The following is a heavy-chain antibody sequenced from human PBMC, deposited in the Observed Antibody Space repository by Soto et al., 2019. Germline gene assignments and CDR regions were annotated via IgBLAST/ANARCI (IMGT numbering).Heavy chain of an antibody. CDR1: GGSISSYY. CDR3: ARGSPGYYDSSGYLNY. CDR2: IYYSGST. D-gene: IGHD3-22*01. V-gene: IGHV4-59*01. Sequence: SETLSLTCTVSGGSISSYYWSWIRQPPGKGLERIGYIYYSGSTNYNPSLKSRVTISVDTSKNQFSLKLSSVTAADTAVYYCARGSPGYYDSSGYLNYWGQGTLVTVSS. J-gene: IGHJ4*02.